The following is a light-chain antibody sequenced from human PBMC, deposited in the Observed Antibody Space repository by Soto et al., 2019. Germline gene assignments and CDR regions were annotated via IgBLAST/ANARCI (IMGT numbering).Light chain of an antibody. CDR1: QSVGRA. CDR2: GAS. Sequence: EIVMTQSPATLSVSPGETATLSCRASQSVGRAVAWYQHKPGQVPRLLIVGASIRATGVPGRFSGGGSGTEFTLTISSLQSEDFAVYYCQQYKNWPPLTFGGGTTVEIK. CDR3: QQYKNWPPLT. J-gene: IGKJ4*01. V-gene: IGKV3-15*01.